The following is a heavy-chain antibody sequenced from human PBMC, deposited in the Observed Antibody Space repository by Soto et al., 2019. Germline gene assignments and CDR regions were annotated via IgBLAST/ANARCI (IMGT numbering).Heavy chain of an antibody. CDR1: GGAIRSYL. V-gene: IGHV4-59*08. Sequence: PSETLSLTGTVSGGAIRSYLWGWIRQPPGKGLEWIGQIYSSGNPSYNPSLKSRVTISVDTSKNQFSLKLSSVTAADTAVYYCASHWYFSPWDYYYYYYLTVWGNGPTVNV. CDR2: IYSSGNP. J-gene: IGHJ6*03. D-gene: IGHD6-13*01. CDR3: ASHWYFSPWDYYYYYYLTV.